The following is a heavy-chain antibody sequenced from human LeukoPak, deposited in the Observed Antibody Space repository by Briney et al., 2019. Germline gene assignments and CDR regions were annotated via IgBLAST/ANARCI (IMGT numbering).Heavy chain of an antibody. J-gene: IGHJ4*02. Sequence: ASVKVSCKASGYTLTDYYMHWVRQAPGQGLEWMGRINPNSGGTNYAQKFQGRVTMTRDTSISTAYMELSRLRSDDTAVYYCARVPGIYYDFWSGHPSDPFDYWGQGTLVTVSS. CDR1: GYTLTDYY. CDR3: ARVPGIYYDFWSGHPSDPFDY. CDR2: INPNSGGT. V-gene: IGHV1-2*06. D-gene: IGHD3-3*01.